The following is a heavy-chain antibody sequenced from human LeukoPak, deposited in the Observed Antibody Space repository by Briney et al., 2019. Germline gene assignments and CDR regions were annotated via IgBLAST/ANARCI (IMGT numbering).Heavy chain of an antibody. CDR1: GFTFSSYG. D-gene: IGHD6-19*01. V-gene: IGHV3-23*01. J-gene: IGHJ4*02. CDR3: AKRVANSSGAYWDY. CDR2: NRGGGGGT. Sequence: GGSLRLSCEASGFTFSSYGMGWVRQAPGRGLGWVSPNRGGGGGTSYADSVRGRFTISRDNSKNTLYLQMNSLRAEDAAVYFCAKRVANSSGAYWDYWGQGILVTVSS.